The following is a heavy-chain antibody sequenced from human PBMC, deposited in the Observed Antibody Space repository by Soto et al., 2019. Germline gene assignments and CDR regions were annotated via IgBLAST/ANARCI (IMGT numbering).Heavy chain of an antibody. CDR1: GGSISSYY. Sequence: PSETLSLTCTVSGGSISSYYWSWIRQPPGKGLEWIGYIYYSGSTNYNPSLKSRVTISVDTSKNQFSLKLSSVTAADTAVYYCARGPLLLWFGELFHFDYWGQGTLVTVSS. CDR2: IYYSGST. J-gene: IGHJ4*02. D-gene: IGHD3-10*01. CDR3: ARGPLLLWFGELFHFDY. V-gene: IGHV4-59*08.